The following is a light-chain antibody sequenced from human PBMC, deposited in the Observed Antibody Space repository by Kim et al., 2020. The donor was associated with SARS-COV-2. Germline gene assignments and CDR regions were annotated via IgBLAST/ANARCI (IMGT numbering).Light chain of an antibody. Sequence: SPGERATLSCRASQSVSSNYLAWYQQKPGQAPRILIFDAASRATGIPDRFSGGGSVTVFTLTISRLEPEDFAVYYCHQYGSSPLTFGGGTKVDIK. CDR2: DAA. CDR3: HQYGSSPLT. V-gene: IGKV3-20*01. J-gene: IGKJ4*01. CDR1: QSVSSNY.